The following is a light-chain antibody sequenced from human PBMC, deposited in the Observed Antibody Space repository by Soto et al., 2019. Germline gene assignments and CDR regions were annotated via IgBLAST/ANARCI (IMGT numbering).Light chain of an antibody. J-gene: IGLJ2*01. CDR3: QSYDSTLGVV. Sequence: QSVLTQPPSVSGAPGQRVTISCTGSTSNIGADYDVYWYQQLPGTTPKLLIFDNNNRPSGVPDRFSGSKSGTSASLAITGLQAEDEADYYCQSYDSTLGVVFGGGTQLTVL. V-gene: IGLV1-40*01. CDR1: TSNIGADYD. CDR2: DNN.